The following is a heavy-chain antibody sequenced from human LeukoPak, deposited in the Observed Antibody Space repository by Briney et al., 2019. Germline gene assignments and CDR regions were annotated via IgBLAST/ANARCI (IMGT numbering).Heavy chain of an antibody. J-gene: IGHJ4*02. CDR1: GGSISSYY. CDR3: ARGGRFPCDY. Sequence: SETLSVTCTVSGGSISSYYWRWIRQPPGKGLEWIGYIYYSGSTNYNPSLKSRVTISVDTSKNQFSLKLSSVTAADTAVYYCARGGRFPCDYWGQGTLVTVSS. CDR2: IYYSGST. D-gene: IGHD2-21*01. V-gene: IGHV4-59*01.